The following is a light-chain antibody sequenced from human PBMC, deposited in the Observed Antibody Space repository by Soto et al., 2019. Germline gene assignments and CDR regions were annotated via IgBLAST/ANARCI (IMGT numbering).Light chain of an antibody. CDR1: QDISTH. J-gene: IGKJ3*01. V-gene: IGKV1-33*01. Sequence: DIQMTQSPSSLSASVGDRVTITCQASQDISTHLNWYQQNPGKAPKLLIYDASQLESGVPSRFSGGGSGTHFSLTISSLQDEDIGTYYCQQCDSLPVTFGPGTKLDLK. CDR2: DAS. CDR3: QQCDSLPVT.